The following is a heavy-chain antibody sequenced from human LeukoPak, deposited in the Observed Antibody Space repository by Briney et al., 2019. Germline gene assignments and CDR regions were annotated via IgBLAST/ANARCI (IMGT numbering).Heavy chain of an antibody. D-gene: IGHD3-22*01. CDR2: ISGSGGST. CDR3: ATENYYDSSGWQFDY. Sequence: PGGSLRLSCAASGFTFSNAWMSWVRQAPGKGLEWVSAISGSGGSTYYADSVKGRFTISRDNSKNTLYLQMNSLRAEDTAVYYCATENYYDSSGWQFDYWGQGTLVTVSS. J-gene: IGHJ4*02. CDR1: GFTFSNAW. V-gene: IGHV3-23*01.